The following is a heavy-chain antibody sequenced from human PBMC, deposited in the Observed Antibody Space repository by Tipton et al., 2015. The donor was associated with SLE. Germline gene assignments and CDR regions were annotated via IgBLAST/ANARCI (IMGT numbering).Heavy chain of an antibody. CDR3: ARHQRTGGWFDP. CDR1: GGSISSYY. J-gene: IGHJ5*02. D-gene: IGHD3-10*01. Sequence: SLTCTVSGGSISSYYWSWIRQPPGKGLEWIGYIYYSGSTNYNPSLKSRVTISVDTSKNQFSPKLSSVAAADTAVYYCARHQRTGGWFDPWGQGTLVTVSS. CDR2: IYYSGST. V-gene: IGHV4-59*08.